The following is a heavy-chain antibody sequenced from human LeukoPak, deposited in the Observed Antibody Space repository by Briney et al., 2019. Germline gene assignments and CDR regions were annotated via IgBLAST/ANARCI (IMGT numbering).Heavy chain of an antibody. J-gene: IGHJ4*02. CDR2: ISRSGDTA. V-gene: IGHV3-23*01. CDR1: GFTFRNHG. CDR3: VKENREYYGSGSIPGEPFGS. Sequence: GGSLRLSCAASGFTFRNHGMHWVRQAPGKGLEWVSGISRSGDTAYYTKSVKGRFSISRDNSKNTVFLQMNTLTAEDTAVYYCVKENREYYGSGSIPGEPFGSWGQGTLVTVS. D-gene: IGHD3-10*01.